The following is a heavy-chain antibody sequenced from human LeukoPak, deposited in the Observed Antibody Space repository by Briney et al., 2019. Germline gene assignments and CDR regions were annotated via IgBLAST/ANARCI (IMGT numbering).Heavy chain of an antibody. CDR3: AKDLRAYCTNGVCYERRSLFDY. J-gene: IGHJ4*02. CDR2: ISASGGST. CDR1: GFTFNNYA. D-gene: IGHD2-8*01. Sequence: GGSLRLSCAASGFTFNNYAMNWVRQAPGKGLEWVSGISASGGSTNYADSVKGRFTISRDNPKNTLYLLMNSLRAEDTAVYYCAKDLRAYCTNGVCYERRSLFDYWGQGTLVTVSS. V-gene: IGHV3-23*01.